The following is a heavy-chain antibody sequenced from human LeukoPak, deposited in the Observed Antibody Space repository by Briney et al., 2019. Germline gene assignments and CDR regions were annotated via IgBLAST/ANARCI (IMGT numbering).Heavy chain of an antibody. J-gene: IGHJ2*01. Sequence: PSETLSLTCTVSGGSISSYYWSWIRQPPGKGLEWIGYIYYSGSTNYNPSLKSRVTISVDTSKNQFSLKLSSVTAADTAVYYCARDTGDLWYFVLWGRGTLVTVSS. CDR3: ARDTGDLWYFVL. V-gene: IGHV4-59*01. CDR2: IYYSGST. D-gene: IGHD7-27*01. CDR1: GGSISSYY.